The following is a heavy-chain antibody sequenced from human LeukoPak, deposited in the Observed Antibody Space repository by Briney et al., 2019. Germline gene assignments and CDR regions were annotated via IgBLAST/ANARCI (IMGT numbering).Heavy chain of an antibody. Sequence: SETLSLTCTVSGGSISRYYWSWIRQPPGKGLEWIGYIYYSGSTNYNPSLKSRVTISVDTSKNQFSLKLSSVTAADTAVYYCASRSAYSSSWYYFDYWGQGTLVTVSS. CDR1: GGSISRYY. J-gene: IGHJ4*02. CDR2: IYYSGST. D-gene: IGHD6-13*01. V-gene: IGHV4-59*08. CDR3: ASRSAYSSSWYYFDY.